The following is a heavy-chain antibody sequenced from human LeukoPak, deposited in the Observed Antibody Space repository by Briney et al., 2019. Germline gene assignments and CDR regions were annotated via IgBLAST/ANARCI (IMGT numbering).Heavy chain of an antibody. Sequence: PGGSLRLSCAASGFTFSSYAMSWVRQAPGKGLEWVSAISGCGGSTYYADSVKGRFTISRDNSKNTLYLQMNTLRAEDTAVYYCAKASRRIAAAGTVRYYYYMDVWGKGTTVTVSS. CDR2: ISGCGGST. J-gene: IGHJ6*03. CDR3: AKASRRIAAAGTVRYYYYMDV. V-gene: IGHV3-23*01. D-gene: IGHD6-13*01. CDR1: GFTFSSYA.